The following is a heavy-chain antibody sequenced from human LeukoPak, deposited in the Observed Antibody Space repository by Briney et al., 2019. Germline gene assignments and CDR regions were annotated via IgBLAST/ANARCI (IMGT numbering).Heavy chain of an antibody. D-gene: IGHD4-17*01. CDR3: AREGGDYGLPDY. CDR2: IYTSGSS. J-gene: IGHJ4*02. CDR1: GGSISSYY. V-gene: IGHV4-4*07. Sequence: SETLSLTCTVCGGSISSYYWSWIRQPAGKGLEWIGRIYTSGSSNYNPSLKSRVTMSVDTSKNQFSLKLSSVTAADTAVYYCAREGGDYGLPDYWGQGTLVTVSS.